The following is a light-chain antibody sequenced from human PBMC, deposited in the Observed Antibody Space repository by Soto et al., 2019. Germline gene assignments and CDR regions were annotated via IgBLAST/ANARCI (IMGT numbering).Light chain of an antibody. CDR3: SSYTSSSTRGV. J-gene: IGLJ2*01. CDR1: SSDVGGYNY. Sequence: ALTQPASVSGSPGQSITISCTGTSSDVGGYNYVSWYQQHPGKAPKLMIYDVSNRPSGVSNRFSGSKSGNTASLTISGLQAEDEADYYCSSYTSSSTRGVFGGGTKLTVL. CDR2: DVS. V-gene: IGLV2-14*01.